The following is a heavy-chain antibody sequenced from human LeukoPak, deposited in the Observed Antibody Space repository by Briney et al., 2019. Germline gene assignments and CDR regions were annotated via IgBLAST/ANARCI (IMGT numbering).Heavy chain of an antibody. J-gene: IGHJ4*02. Sequence: GGSLRLSCAASGFTFSSYSMNWVRQAPGNGLEWVSSISRSATQKYYADSVKGRFTISRDNAKNSLHLQMNSLRVEDTALYYCTRVQDSDYEIDYWGQGTLVTVSP. CDR1: GFTFSSYS. D-gene: IGHD5-12*01. CDR2: ISRSATQK. CDR3: TRVQDSDYEIDY. V-gene: IGHV3-21*01.